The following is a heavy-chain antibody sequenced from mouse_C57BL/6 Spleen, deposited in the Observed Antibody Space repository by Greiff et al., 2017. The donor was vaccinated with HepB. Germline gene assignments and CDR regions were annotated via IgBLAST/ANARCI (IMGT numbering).Heavy chain of an antibody. J-gene: IGHJ1*03. CDR3: ARDWDGYFDV. CDR2: IYPRSGNT. Sequence: VKLVESGAELARPGASVKLSCKASGYTFTSYGISWVKQRTGQGLEWIGEIYPRSGNTYYNEKFKGKATLTADKSSSTAYMELRSLTSEDSAVYFCARDWDGYFDVWGTGTTVTVSS. V-gene: IGHV1-81*01. D-gene: IGHD4-1*01. CDR1: GYTFTSYG.